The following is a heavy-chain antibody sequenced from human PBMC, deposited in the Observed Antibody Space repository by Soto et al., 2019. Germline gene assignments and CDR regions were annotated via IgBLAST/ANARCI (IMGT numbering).Heavy chain of an antibody. J-gene: IGHJ6*02. V-gene: IGHV4-31*03. Sequence: SEPLSLTFTVSGGSISSGGYYWSWIRQHPGKGLEWIGYIYYSGSTYYNPSLKSRVTISVDTSKNQFSLKLSSVTAADTAVYYCARYGSPNWRGGSCYIWGYGMDVWGQGSKVTVYS. D-gene: IGHD2-15*01. CDR1: GGSISSGGYY. CDR3: ARYGSPNWRGGSCYIWGYGMDV. CDR2: IYYSGST.